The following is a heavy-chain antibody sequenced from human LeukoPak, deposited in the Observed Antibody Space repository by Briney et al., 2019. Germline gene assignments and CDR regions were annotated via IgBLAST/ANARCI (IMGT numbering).Heavy chain of an antibody. V-gene: IGHV3-23*01. CDR3: ARDSSGYILGYFDL. D-gene: IGHD3-22*01. CDR1: RFTFSSYA. Sequence: PGGSLRLSCAASRFTFSSYAMSWVRQAPGKGLEWVSIISGSGGTTYYADSVKGRFTISRDNSKNTLYLQMNSLRAEDTAVYYCARDSSGYILGYFDLWGRGTLVTVSS. J-gene: IGHJ2*01. CDR2: ISGSGGTT.